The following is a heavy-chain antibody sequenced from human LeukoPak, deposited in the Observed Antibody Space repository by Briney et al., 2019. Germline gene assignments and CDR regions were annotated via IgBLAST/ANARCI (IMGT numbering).Heavy chain of an antibody. D-gene: IGHD3-22*01. Sequence: QPGGSLRLSCAASGFTFSSYAMSWVRQAPGKGLEWVSAISGSGGSTYYADSVKGRFTISRDNSKNTLYLQMNSLRAEDTAVYYCARGSNYYDSSGYYLYYFDYWGQGTLVTVSS. V-gene: IGHV3-23*01. J-gene: IGHJ4*02. CDR3: ARGSNYYDSSGYYLYYFDY. CDR1: GFTFSSYA. CDR2: ISGSGGST.